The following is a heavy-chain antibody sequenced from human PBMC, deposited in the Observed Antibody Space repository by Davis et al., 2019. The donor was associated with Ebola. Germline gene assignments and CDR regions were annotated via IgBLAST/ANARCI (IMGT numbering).Heavy chain of an antibody. D-gene: IGHD6-13*01. V-gene: IGHV1-2*02. Sequence: ASVKVSCKASGYRFTDHSIHWVRRAPGRGPEWMGWISPHSGGTMYAQKVQGRVTLTRDTSTDTAYMEVVNLRPDDTAVYYCARDRDKQLMQGGDFWGQGTQVTVSS. CDR2: ISPHSGGT. CDR1: GYRFTDHS. CDR3: ARDRDKQLMQGGDF. J-gene: IGHJ4*02.